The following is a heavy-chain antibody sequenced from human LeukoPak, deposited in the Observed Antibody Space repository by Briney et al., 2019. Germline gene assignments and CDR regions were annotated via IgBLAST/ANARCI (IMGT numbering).Heavy chain of an antibody. J-gene: IGHJ4*02. CDR3: ARGDSDYYDSSGYSQFDY. D-gene: IGHD3-22*01. V-gene: IGHV1-69*13. Sequence: APVKVSCKASGGTFSSYAISWVRQAPGQGLEWMGGIIPIFGTANYAQKFQGRVTITADESTSTAYMELSSLRSEDTAVYYCARGDSDYYDSSGYSQFDYWGQGTLVTVSS. CDR2: IIPIFGTA. CDR1: GGTFSSYA.